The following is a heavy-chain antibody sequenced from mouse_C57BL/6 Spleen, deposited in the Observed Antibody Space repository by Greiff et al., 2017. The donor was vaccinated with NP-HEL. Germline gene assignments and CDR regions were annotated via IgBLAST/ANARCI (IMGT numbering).Heavy chain of an antibody. V-gene: IGHV1-75*01. D-gene: IGHD1-1*01. J-gene: IGHJ2*01. CDR3: ARRDYYGSSYYFDY. CDR1: GYTFTDYY. CDR2: IFSGSGST. Sequence: QVHVKQSGPELVKPGASVKISCKASGYTFTDYYINWVKQRPGQGLEWIGWIFSGSGSTYYNEKFKGKATLTVDKSSSTAYMLLSSLTSEDSAVYFCARRDYYGSSYYFDYWGQGTTLTVSS.